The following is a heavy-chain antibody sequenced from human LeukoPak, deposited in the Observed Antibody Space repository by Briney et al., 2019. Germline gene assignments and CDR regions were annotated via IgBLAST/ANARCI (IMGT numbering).Heavy chain of an antibody. D-gene: IGHD6-19*01. CDR3: AKESSGWMDDFDY. V-gene: IGHV3-9*01. CDR1: GFTFDDYA. CDR2: ISWNSGSI. Sequence: PGGSLRLSCAASGFTFDDYAMHWVRQAPGKGLEWVSGISWNSGSIGYADSVKGRFTISRDNAKNSLYLQMNSLRAEDTALYYCAKESSGWMDDFDYWGQGTLVTVSS. J-gene: IGHJ4*02.